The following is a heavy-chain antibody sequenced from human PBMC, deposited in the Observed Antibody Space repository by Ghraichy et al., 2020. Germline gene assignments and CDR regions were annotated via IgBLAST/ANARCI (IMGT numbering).Heavy chain of an antibody. D-gene: IGHD5-18*01. Sequence: SETLSLTCAVYGGSFSGYYWSWIRQPPGKGLEWIGEINHSGSTNYNPSLKSRVTISVDTSKNQFSLKLSSVTAADTAVYYCAREDTAMVRFHYWGQGTLVTVSS. CDR2: INHSGST. J-gene: IGHJ4*02. CDR3: AREDTAMVRFHY. CDR1: GGSFSGYY. V-gene: IGHV4-34*01.